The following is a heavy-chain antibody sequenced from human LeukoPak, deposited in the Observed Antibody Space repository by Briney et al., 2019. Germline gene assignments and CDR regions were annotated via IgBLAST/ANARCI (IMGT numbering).Heavy chain of an antibody. D-gene: IGHD6-13*01. CDR1: GYTFTSYD. CDR2: MNPNSGNT. Sequence: ASVEVSCKASGYTFTSYDINWVRQATGQGLEWMGWMNPNSGNTGYAQKFQGRVTMTRNTSISTAYMELSSLRSEDTAVYYCARAYSSSWSPFDYWGQGTLVTVSS. CDR3: ARAYSSSWSPFDY. V-gene: IGHV1-8*01. J-gene: IGHJ4*02.